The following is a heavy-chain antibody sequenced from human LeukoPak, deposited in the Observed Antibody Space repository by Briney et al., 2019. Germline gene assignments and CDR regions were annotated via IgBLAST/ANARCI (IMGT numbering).Heavy chain of an antibody. V-gene: IGHV3-11*06. CDR2: ISSRSSYT. CDR1: GFTFSDYY. CDR3: ARYCSGANCYSRPMIDY. Sequence: PGGSLRLSWAASGFTFSDYYMSWIRQTPGKGLEWVSYISSRSSYTNYADSVKGRFTISRDNARNSLYLQMNSLRAEDTAVYSCARYCSGANCYSRPMIDYWGQGTLVTVSS. J-gene: IGHJ4*02. D-gene: IGHD2-15*01.